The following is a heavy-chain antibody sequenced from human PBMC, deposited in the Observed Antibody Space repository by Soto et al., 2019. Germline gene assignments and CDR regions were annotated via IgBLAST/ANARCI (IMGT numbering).Heavy chain of an antibody. CDR3: ANVKREAGPNDAFDI. CDR1: GFTFSSYA. V-gene: IGHV3-23*01. Sequence: PGGSLRLSCAASGFTFSSYAMSWVRQAPGKGLEWVSAISGIGGSTCYADSVKCRFTISRDNSKNTLYLQMNSPRAEDTAVYYCANVKREAGPNDAFDIWGKGTMVTVSS. CDR2: ISGIGGST. J-gene: IGHJ3*02. D-gene: IGHD6-19*01.